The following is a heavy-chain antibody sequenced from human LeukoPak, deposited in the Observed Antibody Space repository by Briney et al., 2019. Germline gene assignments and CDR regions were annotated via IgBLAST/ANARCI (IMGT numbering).Heavy chain of an antibody. CDR2: IFHSGST. J-gene: IGHJ4*02. Sequence: PSETLSLTCAVSGYSISSGYYWGWIRQPPGKGLEWVGSIFHSGSTYYNPSLKSRVTISVDTSKNQFSLKLSFVTAADTAVYYCARDRGVAVAGPPGYWGQGTLVTVSS. CDR3: ARDRGVAVAGPPGY. CDR1: GYSISSGYY. D-gene: IGHD6-19*01. V-gene: IGHV4-38-2*02.